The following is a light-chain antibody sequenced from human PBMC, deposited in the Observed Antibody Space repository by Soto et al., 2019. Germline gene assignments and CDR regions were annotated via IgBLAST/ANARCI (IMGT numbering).Light chain of an antibody. CDR2: AAS. Sequence: EIVLTQSPGTLSLSPGERATLSCRASQSVSSSFLAWYQQKPGQAPRLLIYAASSRATGIPDRFSGSGSGTEFTITISRLEHEDFAVYYCQQYGSSPMYTFGQGTKLDIK. CDR3: QQYGSSPMYT. V-gene: IGKV3-20*01. J-gene: IGKJ2*01. CDR1: QSVSSSF.